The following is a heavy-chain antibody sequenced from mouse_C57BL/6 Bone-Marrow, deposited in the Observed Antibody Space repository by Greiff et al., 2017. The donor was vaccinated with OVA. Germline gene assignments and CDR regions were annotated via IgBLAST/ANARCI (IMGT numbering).Heavy chain of an antibody. CDR2: ISNGGGST. V-gene: IGHV5-12*01. CDR1: GFTFSDYY. CDR3: ARHGMVPFAY. Sequence: EVQRVESGGGLVQPGGSLKLSCAASGFTFSDYYMYWVRQTPEKRLEWVAYISNGGGSTYYPDTVKGRFTISRDNAKNTLYLQMSRLKSEDTAMYYCARHGMVPFAYWGQGTLVTVSA. J-gene: IGHJ3*01. D-gene: IGHD1-1*02.